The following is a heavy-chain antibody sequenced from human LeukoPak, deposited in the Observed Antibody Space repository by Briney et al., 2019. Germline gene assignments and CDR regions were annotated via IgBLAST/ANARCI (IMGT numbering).Heavy chain of an antibody. V-gene: IGHV1-69*13. CDR3: ARDPSTGTTAGLP. J-gene: IGHJ3*01. Sequence: SVKVSCKASGGTFSSYAISWVRQAPGQGLEWMGGIIPIFGTANYAQKFQGRVTITAVESTSTAYMELSSLRSEDTAVHYCARDPSTGTTAGLPWGQGTMVTVSS. CDR2: IIPIFGTA. D-gene: IGHD1-1*01. CDR1: GGTFSSYA.